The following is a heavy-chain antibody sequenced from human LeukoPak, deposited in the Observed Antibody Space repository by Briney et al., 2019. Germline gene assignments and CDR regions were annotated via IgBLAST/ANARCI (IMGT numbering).Heavy chain of an antibody. Sequence: SETLSLTCAVYGGSLSGYHWSWIRQPPGKGLEYIGEINHSGSSKYNSSLKSRVTISVDTSKNQFSLKLSSVTAADTAVYYCARGVVVVPAANYYYYYGMDVWGQGTTVTVSS. J-gene: IGHJ6*02. V-gene: IGHV4-34*01. CDR2: INHSGSS. CDR3: ARGVVVVPAANYYYYYGMDV. CDR1: GGSLSGYH. D-gene: IGHD2-2*01.